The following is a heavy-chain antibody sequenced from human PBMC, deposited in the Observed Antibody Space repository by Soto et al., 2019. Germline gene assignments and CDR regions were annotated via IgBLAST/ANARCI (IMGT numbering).Heavy chain of an antibody. V-gene: IGHV1-18*01. CDR1: VYTFTIYG. J-gene: IGHJ4*02. Sequence: ASVKVSCKASVYTFTIYGISCVQQATGQGLEWMGWISAYNGNTNYAQKLQGRVTMTTDTSTSTAYMELRSLRSDDTAVYYCARDRLYGDYDYWGQGTLVTVSS. CDR2: ISAYNGNT. D-gene: IGHD4-17*01. CDR3: ARDRLYGDYDY.